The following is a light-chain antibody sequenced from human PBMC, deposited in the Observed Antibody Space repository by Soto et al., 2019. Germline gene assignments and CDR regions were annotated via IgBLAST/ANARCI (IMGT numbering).Light chain of an antibody. J-gene: IGKJ1*01. Sequence: EIVLTQSPGTLSLSPGERATLSCRASQSVSSSYLAWYQQNPGQAPRLLIYGASSRATGIPDRFSGSGSGTDFTLTISRLETEDFEVYYCQQYCSSPWTFGQGTKVEIK. CDR2: GAS. CDR3: QQYCSSPWT. V-gene: IGKV3-20*01. CDR1: QSVSSSY.